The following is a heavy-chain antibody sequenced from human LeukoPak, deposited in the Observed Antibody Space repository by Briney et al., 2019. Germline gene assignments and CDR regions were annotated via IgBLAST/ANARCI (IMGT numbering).Heavy chain of an antibody. Sequence: PGGSLRLSCAASGFTFSNAGMSWVRQAPGKGLEWVGGIRSKSDGGTTDDAAPVKGRFTISRDDSKNTLYLQMNSLKTEDTAVYYCTTDGPITMIVRRDYWGQGTLVTVSS. CDR3: TTDGPITMIVRRDY. CDR1: GFTFSNAG. V-gene: IGHV3-15*01. J-gene: IGHJ4*02. CDR2: IRSKSDGGTT. D-gene: IGHD3-22*01.